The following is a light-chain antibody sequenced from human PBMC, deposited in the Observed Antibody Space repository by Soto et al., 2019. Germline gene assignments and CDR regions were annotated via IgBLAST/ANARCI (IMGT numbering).Light chain of an antibody. V-gene: IGKV2D-29*01. CDR3: LQAVQPPWT. Sequence: DIVMTQTPVSLSVTPGQTASISCKSSQSLLHSDGKTYLNWYVQKAGQPPQLLIYEVSKRFSGVPDRFSGSGSGTDFTLKISRAEAEDVGLYYCLQAVQPPWTFGQGTKVEIK. CDR2: EVS. J-gene: IGKJ1*01. CDR1: QSLLHSDGKTY.